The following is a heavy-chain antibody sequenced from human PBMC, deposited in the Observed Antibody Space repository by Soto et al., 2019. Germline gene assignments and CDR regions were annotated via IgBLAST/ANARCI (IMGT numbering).Heavy chain of an antibody. J-gene: IGHJ4*02. CDR2: IHGTRSII. CDR1: GFTFSSHA. CDR3: ARDARNADYDY. D-gene: IGHD3-16*01. Sequence: EVQLVESGGGLVQPGGSLKLSCAVSGFTFSSHAMNCVRQAPGKGLEWVAYIHGTRSIIYYADSVKGRFTISRDNAKNSLYLQMDSLRDEDTALYYCARDARNADYDYWGQGTLVTVSS. V-gene: IGHV3-48*02.